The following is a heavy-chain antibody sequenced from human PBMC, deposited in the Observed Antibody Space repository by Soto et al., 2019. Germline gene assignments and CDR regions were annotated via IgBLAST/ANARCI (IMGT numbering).Heavy chain of an antibody. Sequence: AGSLSLSCVASLFTFSTYAMNWVRQAPGKGLEWVSYIDSSGNTIDYADSVKGRFTISRDNAKNSLYLQMNSLRAEDTAIYYCARDGPAADFDHWGQGTQVTGSS. CDR1: LFTFSTYA. J-gene: IGHJ4*02. CDR3: ARDGPAADFDH. D-gene: IGHD6-13*01. CDR2: IDSSGNTI. V-gene: IGHV3-48*03.